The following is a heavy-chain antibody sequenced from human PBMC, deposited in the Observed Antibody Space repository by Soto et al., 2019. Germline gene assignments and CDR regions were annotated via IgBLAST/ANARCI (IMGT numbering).Heavy chain of an antibody. J-gene: IGHJ4*02. CDR3: ASRSSGWYLDY. CDR2: ISGSGGST. CDR1: GFTFSSYA. D-gene: IGHD6-19*01. Sequence: EVQLLESGGGLVQPGGSLRLSCAASGFTFSSYAMNWVRQAPGKGLEWVSVISGSGGSTYYADSVKGRFTISRDNSKNTVYLQMNSLRAEDTAVYYCASRSSGWYLDYWGQGTLVTVSS. V-gene: IGHV3-23*01.